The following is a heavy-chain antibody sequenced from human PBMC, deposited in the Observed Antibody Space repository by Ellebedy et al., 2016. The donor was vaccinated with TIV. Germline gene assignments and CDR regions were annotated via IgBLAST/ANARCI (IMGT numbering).Heavy chain of an antibody. J-gene: IGHJ6*02. CDR1: GLIFSSYG. Sequence: GESLKISXAASGLIFSSYGMYWVRQAPGKGLELVSVIYSYGSTYYADSVKGRFTISRDNSKNTLCLQMNSLRAEDTAVYYCAREYCSITSCNAGRYYYGMDVWGQGSTVTVSS. CDR2: IYSYGST. D-gene: IGHD2-2*01. CDR3: AREYCSITSCNAGRYYYGMDV. V-gene: IGHV3-53*01.